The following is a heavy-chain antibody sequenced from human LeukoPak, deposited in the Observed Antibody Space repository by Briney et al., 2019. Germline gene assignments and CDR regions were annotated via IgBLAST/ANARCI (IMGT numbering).Heavy chain of an antibody. CDR3: ARGLSKGYYDSSGYYDY. CDR1: GYTFTSYD. Sequence: ASVKVSCKASGYTFTSYDINWVRQATGQGLEWMGWMNPNSGNTGYAQKFQGRVTMTRNTSISTAYMELSSLRSEDTAVYYCARGLSKGYYDSSGYYDYWGQGTLVTVSS. V-gene: IGHV1-8*01. D-gene: IGHD3-22*01. CDR2: MNPNSGNT. J-gene: IGHJ4*02.